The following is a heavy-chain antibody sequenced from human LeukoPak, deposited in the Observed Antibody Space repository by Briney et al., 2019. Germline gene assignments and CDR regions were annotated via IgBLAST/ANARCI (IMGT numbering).Heavy chain of an antibody. D-gene: IGHD2-2*01. V-gene: IGHV4-30-4*01. CDR3: ARVVLRASSYFDY. Sequence: SETLSLTCTVSGGSISSGDYYWSWIRQPPGKGLEWIGYIYYSGSTYYNPSLKSRVTISVDRSKNQFSLKLSSLTAADTAVYYCARVVLRASSYFDYWGQGTLVTVSS. CDR1: GGSISSGDYY. CDR2: IYYSGST. J-gene: IGHJ4*02.